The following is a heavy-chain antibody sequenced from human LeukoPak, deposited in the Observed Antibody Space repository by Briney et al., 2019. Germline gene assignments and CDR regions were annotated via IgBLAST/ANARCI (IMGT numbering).Heavy chain of an antibody. J-gene: IGHJ4*02. CDR2: ISGGII. V-gene: IGHV3-48*04. CDR3: ARVGDFWSGYPYYFDY. Sequence: GGSLRLSCAASGFTFSSYWMNWVRQAPGKGLEWISSISGGIIYYADSVKGRFTISRDNAKNSLFLQMNSLRAEDTAVYYCARVGDFWSGYPYYFDYWGQGTLVTVSS. CDR1: GFTFSSYW. D-gene: IGHD3-3*01.